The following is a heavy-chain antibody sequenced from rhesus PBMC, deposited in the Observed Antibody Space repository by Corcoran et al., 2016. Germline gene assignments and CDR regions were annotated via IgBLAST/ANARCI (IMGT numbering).Heavy chain of an antibody. CDR3: ARIEYSNYGND. J-gene: IGHJ4*01. V-gene: IGHV4S14*01. D-gene: IGHD4-23*01. Sequence: QVQLQESGPGLVKPSETLSLTCAVSGSSISSGYYWGWIRQPPGKGLEWIGHISSAGSNYRHPSLKSRFTLSVDTSKNQCALKLSAVTAADTAVYYCARIEYSNYGNDWGQGVLVTVSS. CDR1: GSSISSGYY. CDR2: ISSAGSN.